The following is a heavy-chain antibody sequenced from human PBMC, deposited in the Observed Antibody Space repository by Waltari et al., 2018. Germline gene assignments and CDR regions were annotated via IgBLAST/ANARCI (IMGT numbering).Heavy chain of an antibody. J-gene: IGHJ5*02. Sequence: QVQLQQWGAGLLKPSETLSLTCAVYGGSFIGYYWSWIRQPPGKVLGWIGEINHSGSTNYNPSLKSRVTISEGTSKNQFSRKLSSVTAADTAVYYCARAIAARRLNWFDPWGQGTLVTVSS. CDR2: INHSGST. CDR1: GGSFIGYY. CDR3: ARAIAARRLNWFDP. V-gene: IGHV4-34*01. D-gene: IGHD6-25*01.